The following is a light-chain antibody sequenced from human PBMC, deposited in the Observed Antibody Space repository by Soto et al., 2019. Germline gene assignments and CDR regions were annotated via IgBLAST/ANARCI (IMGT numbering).Light chain of an antibody. Sequence: QSVPTQPPSVSGAPGQRVTISCTGSSSNIGAGYDVHWYQQLPGTAPKLLIYGNSNRPSGVPDRFSGSKSGTSASLAITGLQAEDEADYYCQSYDSSLSGSLVFGGGTQLTVL. J-gene: IGLJ2*01. CDR2: GNS. CDR1: SSNIGAGYD. CDR3: QSYDSSLSGSLV. V-gene: IGLV1-40*01.